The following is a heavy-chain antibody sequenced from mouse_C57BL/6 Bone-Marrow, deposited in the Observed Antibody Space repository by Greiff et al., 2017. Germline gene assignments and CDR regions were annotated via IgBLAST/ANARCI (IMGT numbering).Heavy chain of an antibody. D-gene: IGHD2-2*01. J-gene: IGHJ4*01. CDR2: IYYSGTI. CDR1: GISITTGNYR. Sequence: EVKLVESGPGLVKPSQTVFLTCTVTGISITTGNYRWSWIRQFPGNKLEWIGYIYYSGTITYNPSLTSRPTLTRDTPKNQFFLEMNSLTAEDTATYYCARDDGYDRGYYAMDYWGQGTSVTVSS. V-gene: IGHV3-5*01. CDR3: ARDDGYDRGYYAMDY.